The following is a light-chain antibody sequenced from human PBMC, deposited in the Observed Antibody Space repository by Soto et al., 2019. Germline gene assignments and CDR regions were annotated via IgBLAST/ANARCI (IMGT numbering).Light chain of an antibody. J-gene: IGKJ4*01. Sequence: DIQMTQSPSSLSASVGDRVTITCQAGQDISNSLNWYQHKPGKAPKLLIYDASSLETGVPSRFGGSGSGTDFTFTISSLQPEDIATYYCQQYGNVPLTFGGGTKVEI. CDR1: QDISNS. CDR2: DAS. CDR3: QQYGNVPLT. V-gene: IGKV1-33*01.